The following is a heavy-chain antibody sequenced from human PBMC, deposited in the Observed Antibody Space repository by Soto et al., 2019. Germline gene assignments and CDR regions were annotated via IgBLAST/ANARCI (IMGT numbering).Heavy chain of an antibody. V-gene: IGHV4-30-4*01. Sequence: SETLSLTCTVSGGSISSGDSYWSWIRQPPGKGLEWIGYIYYSGSTYYNPSLKSRVTISIDTSKNQFSLKLSSVTAADTAVYYCARGSSGWSEGYFDYWGQGTLVTVSS. CDR1: GGSISSGDSY. J-gene: IGHJ4*02. CDR2: IYYSGST. CDR3: ARGSSGWSEGYFDY. D-gene: IGHD6-19*01.